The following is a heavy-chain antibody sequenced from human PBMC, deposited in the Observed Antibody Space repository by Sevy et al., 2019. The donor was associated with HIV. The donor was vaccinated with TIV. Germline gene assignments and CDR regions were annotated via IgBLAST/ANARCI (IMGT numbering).Heavy chain of an antibody. D-gene: IGHD6-19*01. V-gene: IGHV3-48*01. CDR1: GFTFSSYS. J-gene: IGHJ4*02. CDR3: ARDPIAVAGTLNYFDY. CDR2: ISGSSSTI. Sequence: GGSLRLSCAASGFTFSSYSMNWVRQPPGKGLEWVSYISGSSSTIYYADSVKGRFTISRDNAKNSLYLQMNSLRADDTAVYYCARDPIAVAGTLNYFDYWVQGTLVTVSS.